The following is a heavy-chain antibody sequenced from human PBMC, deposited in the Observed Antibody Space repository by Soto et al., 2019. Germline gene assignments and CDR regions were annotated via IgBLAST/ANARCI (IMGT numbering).Heavy chain of an antibody. J-gene: IGHJ6*02. Sequence: GASVKVTCKASGGTFSSCAISWVRQAPGQGLEWMGGIIPIFGTANYAQKFQGRVTITADESTSTAYMELSSLRSEDTAVYYCAREEYSSSTPDYYYYYGMDVWGQGTTVTVSS. CDR2: IIPIFGTA. V-gene: IGHV1-69*13. D-gene: IGHD6-13*01. CDR3: AREEYSSSTPDYYYYYGMDV. CDR1: GGTFSSCA.